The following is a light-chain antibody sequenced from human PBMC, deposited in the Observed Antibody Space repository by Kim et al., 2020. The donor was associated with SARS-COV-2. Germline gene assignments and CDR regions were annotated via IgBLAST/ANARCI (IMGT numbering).Light chain of an antibody. Sequence: SVGDRVTITCRASQSISTDLAWFQQKPGKAPKLLISKASNLESGVPSRFSGSGSGTEFTLTVSSLQPDDFATYYCQQYGSNSPWTFGQGTKVDIK. CDR1: QSISTD. V-gene: IGKV1-5*03. CDR2: KAS. CDR3: QQYGSNSPWT. J-gene: IGKJ1*01.